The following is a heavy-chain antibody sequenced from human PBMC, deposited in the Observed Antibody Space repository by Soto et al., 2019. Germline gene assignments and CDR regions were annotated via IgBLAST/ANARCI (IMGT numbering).Heavy chain of an antibody. J-gene: IGHJ4*02. CDR1: GDSVNSENSY. V-gene: IGHV4-61*01. CDR2: IYYNGGT. D-gene: IGHD3-16*02. Sequence: SSETLSLTCTVSGDSVNSENSYWNWIRQAPGKGPEWIGYIYYNGGTNYNPSLKSRATILLDTSTNQFSLTPTSVTAADTAVYSCARDGGQGRGVIGHYWGRGILGTVSS. CDR3: ARDGGQGRGVIGHY.